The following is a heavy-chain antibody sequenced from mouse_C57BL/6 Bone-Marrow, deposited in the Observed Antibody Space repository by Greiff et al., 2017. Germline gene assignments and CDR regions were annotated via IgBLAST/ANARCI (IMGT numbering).Heavy chain of an antibody. CDR2: IHPNSGST. Sequence: VQLQQPGAELVKPGASVKLSCKASGYTFTSYWMHWVKQRPGQGLEWIGMIHPNSGSTNYNEKFKSKATLTVDKSSSTAYMQLSSLTSEDSAVYYCARGFTTVVGDYYAMDYWGQGTSVTVSS. D-gene: IGHD1-1*01. J-gene: IGHJ4*01. V-gene: IGHV1-64*01. CDR1: GYTFTSYW. CDR3: ARGFTTVVGDYYAMDY.